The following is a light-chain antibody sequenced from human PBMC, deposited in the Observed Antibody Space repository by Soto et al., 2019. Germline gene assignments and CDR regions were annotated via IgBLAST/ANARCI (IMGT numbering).Light chain of an antibody. CDR2: DVS. CDR3: SSYTSSSTLVV. CDR1: SSDVGGYNY. Sequence: QSALTQPASMSGSPGQSITISCTGTSSDVGGYNYVSWYQQHPGKAPKLMIYDVSNRPSGVSNRFSGPKSGNTASLTISGLQAEDEADYYCSSYTSSSTLVVFGGGTQLTVL. J-gene: IGLJ2*01. V-gene: IGLV2-14*01.